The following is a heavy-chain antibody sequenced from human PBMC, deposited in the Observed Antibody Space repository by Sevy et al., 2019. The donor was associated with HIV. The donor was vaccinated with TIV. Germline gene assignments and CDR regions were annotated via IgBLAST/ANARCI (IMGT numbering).Heavy chain of an antibody. CDR2: IYYTGST. J-gene: IGHJ6*02. D-gene: IGHD3-10*01. V-gene: IGHV4-39*01. CDR1: GGSISSDSYY. CDR3: ARPSSLYYYYAMDV. Sequence: SETLSLTCIVSGGSISSDSYYWGWIRQPPGKGLEWIGSIYYTGSTYYNPSLKSRVTIYSDTSKNQFSLRLSSVTAADTALYFCARPSSLYYYYAMDVWGQGTTVTVSS.